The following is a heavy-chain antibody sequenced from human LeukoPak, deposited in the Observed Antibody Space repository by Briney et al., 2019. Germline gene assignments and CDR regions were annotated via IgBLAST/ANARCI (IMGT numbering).Heavy chain of an antibody. J-gene: IGHJ3*02. CDR2: IYPGDSDT. CDR1: GYSFTSYW. CDR3: ARGPLESLLYHDAFHI. V-gene: IGHV5-51*01. D-gene: IGHD3-3*01. Sequence: GESLKISCKGCGYSFTSYWIGWVRQMPGKGLEWMGIIYPGDSDTRYSPSFQGQVTISADKSIGTAYLQWSSLKASDTAMYYCARGPLESLLYHDAFHIWVQGTMVTVSS.